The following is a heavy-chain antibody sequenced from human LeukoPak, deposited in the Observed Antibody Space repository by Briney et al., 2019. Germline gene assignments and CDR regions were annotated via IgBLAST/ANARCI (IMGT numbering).Heavy chain of an antibody. CDR2: IKQDGSDK. Sequence: GGSLRLSCAASGFTFSSYWMTWVRQAPGKGLEWVANIKQDGSDKYYVDSVKGRFTISRDNAKNSLYLQMNSLRAEDTAVYYCARGPVFGSFDYWGQGTLVTVSS. V-gene: IGHV3-7*05. J-gene: IGHJ4*02. D-gene: IGHD6-19*01. CDR1: GFTFSSYW. CDR3: ARGPVFGSFDY.